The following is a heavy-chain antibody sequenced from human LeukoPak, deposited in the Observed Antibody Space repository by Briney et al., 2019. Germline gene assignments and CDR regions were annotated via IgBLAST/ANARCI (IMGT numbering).Heavy chain of an antibody. Sequence: PSETLSLTCAVYGGSFSGYYWSWIRQPAGKGLEWIGRIYTSGSTNYNPSLKSRVTISVDTSKNQFSLKLSSVTAADTAVYYCARISRSSSWYFDYWGQGTLVTVSS. D-gene: IGHD6-13*01. J-gene: IGHJ4*02. V-gene: IGHV4-59*10. CDR3: ARISRSSSWYFDY. CDR1: GGSFSGYY. CDR2: IYTSGST.